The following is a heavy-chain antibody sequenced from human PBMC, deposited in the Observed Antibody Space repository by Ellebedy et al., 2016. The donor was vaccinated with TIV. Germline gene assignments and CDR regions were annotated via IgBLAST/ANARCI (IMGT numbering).Heavy chain of an antibody. Sequence: GESLKISCVVSGFTFSSYAMTWVRQAPGKGLEWVSTISDSATTYYADSVKGRFTISRDNSKTTLYLQMNSLRADDTAVYYCATVRCDESGSCPIDYWGQGTLVTVSS. D-gene: IGHD2-15*01. CDR2: ISDSATT. V-gene: IGHV3-23*01. J-gene: IGHJ4*02. CDR3: ATVRCDESGSCPIDY. CDR1: GFTFSSYA.